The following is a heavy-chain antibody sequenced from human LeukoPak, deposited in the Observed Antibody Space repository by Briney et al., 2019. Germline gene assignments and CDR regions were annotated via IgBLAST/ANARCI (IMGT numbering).Heavy chain of an antibody. Sequence: GGSLRLSCAAAGFTFSSYEMNWVRQAPGKGLEWVSYISNSASTIYYADSVKGRFTISRDNAKNSLYLQMNSLRAEDTAVYYCARVNSGSYYRAFDIWGQGTMVTVSS. CDR1: GFTFSSYE. CDR3: ARVNSGSYYRAFDI. CDR2: ISNSASTI. V-gene: IGHV3-48*03. J-gene: IGHJ3*02. D-gene: IGHD1-26*01.